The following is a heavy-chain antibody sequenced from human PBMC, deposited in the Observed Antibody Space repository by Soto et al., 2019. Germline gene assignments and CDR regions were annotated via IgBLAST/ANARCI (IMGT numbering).Heavy chain of an antibody. D-gene: IGHD5-12*01. J-gene: IGHJ4*02. V-gene: IGHV4-31*03. CDR2: IYYSGST. CDR1: DGSISSGGYY. Sequence: SETLSITCPISDGSISSGGYYCNWIRQPPCKGLEWIGYIYYSGSTYYNPSLKSRVTISVDTSKNQFSLKLSSVTAADTAVYYCARAQRGYSGYDAKYYFDYWGQGTLVTVSS. CDR3: ARAQRGYSGYDAKYYFDY.